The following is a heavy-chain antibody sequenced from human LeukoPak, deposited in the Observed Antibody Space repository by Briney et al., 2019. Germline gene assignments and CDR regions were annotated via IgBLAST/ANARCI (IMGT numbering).Heavy chain of an antibody. CDR2: IYYSGST. CDR3: ARGAAARAPFDY. V-gene: IGHV4-31*03. J-gene: IGHJ4*02. Sequence: SETLSLTCTVSGGSTSSGGYYWSWIRQHPGKGLEWIGYIYYSGSTYYNPSLKSRVTISVDTSKNQFSLKLSSVTAADTAVYYCARGAAARAPFDYWGQGTLVTVSS. CDR1: GGSTSSGGYY. D-gene: IGHD2-2*01.